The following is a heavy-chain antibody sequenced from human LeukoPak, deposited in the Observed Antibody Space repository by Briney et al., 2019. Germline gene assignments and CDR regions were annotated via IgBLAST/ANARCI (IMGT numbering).Heavy chain of an antibody. CDR1: GFTFSDYY. Sequence: GGSLRLSCAASGFTFSDYYMSWIRQAPGKGLEWVSYISSSGSTIYYADSVKGRFTISRDNAKNSLYLQMNSLRAEDTAVYYCASAREWQVQNAPFDYWGPGTLVTVSS. D-gene: IGHD6-19*01. V-gene: IGHV3-11*04. J-gene: IGHJ4*02. CDR3: ASAREWQVQNAPFDY. CDR2: ISSSGSTI.